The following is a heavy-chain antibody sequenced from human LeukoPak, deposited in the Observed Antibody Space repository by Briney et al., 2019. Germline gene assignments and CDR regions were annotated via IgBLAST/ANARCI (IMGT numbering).Heavy chain of an antibody. CDR3: ARGDYYDSSGYYYLDY. CDR1: GGSISSYY. D-gene: IGHD3-22*01. Sequence: PSETLSLTCTVSGGSISSYYWSWLRQPAGKGLEWIGRIYTSGSTNYNPSLKSRVTMSVDTSKNQFPLKLSSVTAADTAVYYCARGDYYDSSGYYYLDYWGQGTLVTVSS. J-gene: IGHJ4*02. CDR2: IYTSGST. V-gene: IGHV4-4*07.